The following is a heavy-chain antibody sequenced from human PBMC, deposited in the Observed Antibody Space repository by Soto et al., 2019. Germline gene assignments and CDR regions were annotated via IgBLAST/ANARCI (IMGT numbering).Heavy chain of an antibody. CDR1: GFAVSSNY. CDR3: ARSRTGTTYGGMDV. D-gene: IGHD1-7*01. CDR2: IHSGGDT. J-gene: IGHJ6*02. V-gene: IGHV3-66*01. Sequence: EVQLVESGGDLVQPGGSLRLSCAASGFAVSSNYMTWVRQAPGKGLEWVSVIHSGGDTHYADSVRGRFTISRDNSKNTLYRQMNSLGAEDTSVYYCARSRTGTTYGGMDVWGQGTTVTV.